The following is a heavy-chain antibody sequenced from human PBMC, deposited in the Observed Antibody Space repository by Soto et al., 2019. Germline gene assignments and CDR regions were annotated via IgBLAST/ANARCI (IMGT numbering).Heavy chain of an antibody. V-gene: IGHV4-34*01. J-gene: IGHJ6*02. CDR3: AKMAGHPPGNPHIYYYGMDV. CDR2: INHSGST. D-gene: IGHD6-19*01. CDR1: GGSFSGYY. Sequence: PSETLSLTCAIYGGSFSGYYWSWLRQPPGKGLEWIGEINHSGSTNYNPSLKSRVTISVDTSKNQFSLKLSSVTAADTAVYYCAKMAGHPPGNPHIYYYGMDVWGQGTTVTVSS.